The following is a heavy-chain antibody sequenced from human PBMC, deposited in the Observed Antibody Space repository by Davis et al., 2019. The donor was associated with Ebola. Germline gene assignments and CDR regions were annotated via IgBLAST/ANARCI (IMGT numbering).Heavy chain of an antibody. D-gene: IGHD2-2*01. CDR1: GFTFSDFY. Sequence: GESLKPPCEASGFTFSDFYLTWIRQAPGKGPEWISYIIGNTRYTNYADSVKGRFTISRDNSKNTLYLQMNSLRAEDTAVYYCARGTRASHWGQGTLVTVSS. CDR2: IIGNTRYT. V-gene: IGHV3-11*06. CDR3: ARGTRASH. J-gene: IGHJ4*02.